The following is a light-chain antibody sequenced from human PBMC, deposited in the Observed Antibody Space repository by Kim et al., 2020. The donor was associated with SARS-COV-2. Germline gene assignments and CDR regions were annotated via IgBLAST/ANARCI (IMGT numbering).Light chain of an antibody. J-gene: IGLJ3*02. CDR2: LNSDGSH. CDR1: SGHSRNA. Sequence: QLVVTQSPSASASLGASVKLTCTLSSGHSRNAIAWHQQQPERGPRYLMKLNSDGSHTKGDGIPDRFSGSSSGAERYLTISSLQSEDEADYYCQTWDTGIHVFGGGTQLTVL. V-gene: IGLV4-69*01. CDR3: QTWDTGIHV.